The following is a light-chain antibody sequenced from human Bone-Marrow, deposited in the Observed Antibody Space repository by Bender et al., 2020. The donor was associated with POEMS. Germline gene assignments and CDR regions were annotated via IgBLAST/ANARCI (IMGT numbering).Light chain of an antibody. J-gene: IGLJ2*01. Sequence: QSVLTQPPSASGTPGQSVIISCSGTDSNFGGNNVNWYQHLPGTAPRLVVYSNYQRPSGVPDRFSGSKSGTSASLAISGLRPEDEADYYCAGWDDSGVVFGGGTKLTVL. CDR1: DSNFGGNN. V-gene: IGLV1-47*02. CDR3: AGWDDSGVV. CDR2: SNY.